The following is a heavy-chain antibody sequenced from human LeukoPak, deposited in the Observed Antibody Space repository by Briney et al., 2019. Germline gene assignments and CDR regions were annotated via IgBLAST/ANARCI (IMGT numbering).Heavy chain of an antibody. Sequence: SETLSLTCAVSGGSISSSNWWSWVRQSPGKGLEWIGEIYHSGSTYYNPSLKSRVTISVDKSKNQFSLKLSSVTAADTAVYYCARVVVPPYYYYYGMDVWGKGTTVTVSS. CDR1: GGSISSSNW. V-gene: IGHV4-4*02. D-gene: IGHD2-2*01. J-gene: IGHJ6*04. CDR3: ARVVVPPYYYYYGMDV. CDR2: IYHSGST.